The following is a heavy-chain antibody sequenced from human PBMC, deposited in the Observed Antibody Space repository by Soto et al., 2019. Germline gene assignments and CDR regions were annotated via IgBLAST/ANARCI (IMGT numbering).Heavy chain of an antibody. CDR3: ARLRAARASLDYYYGMDV. Sequence: PGESLKISCKGSGYSFTSYWIGWVRQMPGKGLEWMGIIYPGDSDTRYSPSFQGQVTISADKSISTAYLQWSSLKASDTAMYYCARLRAARASLDYYYGMDVWGQGTTVTVSS. J-gene: IGHJ6*02. D-gene: IGHD6-6*01. V-gene: IGHV5-51*01. CDR1: GYSFTSYW. CDR2: IYPGDSDT.